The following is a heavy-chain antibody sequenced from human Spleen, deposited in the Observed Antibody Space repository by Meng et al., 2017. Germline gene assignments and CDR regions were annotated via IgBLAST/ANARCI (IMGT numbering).Heavy chain of an antibody. CDR1: GGSISGHY. D-gene: IGHD1-26*01. CDR2: IHNRGGT. J-gene: IGHJ4*02. V-gene: IGHV4-59*11. CDR3: ARDIREVGATYYFDY. Sequence: SETLSLTCTVSGGSISGHYWSWIRQTPGKGLQWIGYIHNRGGTTYNPSLKSRVTMSVDTSKNQFSLKLSSVAAADTAVYYCARDIREVGATYYFDYWGRGTLVTVSS.